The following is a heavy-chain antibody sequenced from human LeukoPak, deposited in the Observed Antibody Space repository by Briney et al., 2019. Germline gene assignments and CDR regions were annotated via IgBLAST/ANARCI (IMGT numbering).Heavy chain of an antibody. J-gene: IGHJ5*02. Sequence: PSETLSLTCTVSGGSISSYYWSWIRQPPGKGLEWIGDIYYSGSTNYNPSLKSRVTISVDTSKNQFSLKLSSVTAADTAVYYCARSDSSGYRSWFDPWGQGTLVTVSS. CDR1: GGSISSYY. CDR2: IYYSGST. CDR3: ARSDSSGYRSWFDP. V-gene: IGHV4-59*01. D-gene: IGHD3-22*01.